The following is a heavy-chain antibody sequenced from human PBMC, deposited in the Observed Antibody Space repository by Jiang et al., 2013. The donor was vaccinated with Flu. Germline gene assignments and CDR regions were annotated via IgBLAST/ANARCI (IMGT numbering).Heavy chain of an antibody. J-gene: IGHJ4*02. V-gene: IGHV4-59*13. CDR2: IYYSGNT. Sequence: GPGLVKPSETLSLTCTVSGGSISSYYWSWIRQPPGKGLEWIGYIYYSGNTNYNPSLKSRVTISVDTSKNQFSLKLSSVTAADTVVYYCARDSGYDWGFDYWGQGTLVTVSS. D-gene: IGHD5-12*01. CDR1: GGSISSYY. CDR3: ARDSGYDWGFDY.